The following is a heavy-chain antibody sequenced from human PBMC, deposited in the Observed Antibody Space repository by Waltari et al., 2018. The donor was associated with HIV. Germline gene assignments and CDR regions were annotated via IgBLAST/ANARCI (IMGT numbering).Heavy chain of an antibody. D-gene: IGHD1-26*01. CDR3: ARALYGGGSYYRAIDY. V-gene: IGHV1-2*02. J-gene: IGHJ4*02. CDR2: INPNSGGT. Sequence: QVQLVQSGAEVKKPGDSVKVSCQASGYTVTGDYMHWVWQALGQGIEWMGWINPNSGGTNYAQKFQGRVTMTRDTSISTAYMELSRLRSDDTAVYYCARALYGGGSYYRAIDYWGQGTLVTVSS. CDR1: GYTVTGDY.